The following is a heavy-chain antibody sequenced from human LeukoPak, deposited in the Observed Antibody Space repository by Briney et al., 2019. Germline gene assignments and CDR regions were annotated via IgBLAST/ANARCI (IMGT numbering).Heavy chain of an antibody. D-gene: IGHD6-13*01. CDR1: GYTFTGYY. Sequence: ASVKVSCKASGYTFTGYYMHWVRQAPGQGLEWMGWINPNSGGTNYAQKFQGRVTMTRDTSISTAYMELSRLRSDGTAVYYCARDRRSSSWYSGFDYWGQGTLVTVSS. V-gene: IGHV1-2*02. J-gene: IGHJ4*02. CDR3: ARDRRSSSWYSGFDY. CDR2: INPNSGGT.